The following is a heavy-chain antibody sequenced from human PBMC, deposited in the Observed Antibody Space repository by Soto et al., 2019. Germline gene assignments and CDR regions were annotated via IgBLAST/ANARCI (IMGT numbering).Heavy chain of an antibody. CDR1: GYTFTGYY. Sequence: QVQLVQSGAEVKKPGASVKVSCKASGYTFTGYYMHWVRQAPGQGLEWMGWINPNSGGTNYAQKFQGGVTMTRDTSISTAYMELSRLRSDDTAVYYCARDWAPAGARAAFDIWGQGTMVTVSS. CDR2: INPNSGGT. V-gene: IGHV1-2*02. CDR3: ARDWAPAGARAAFDI. J-gene: IGHJ3*02. D-gene: IGHD6-19*01.